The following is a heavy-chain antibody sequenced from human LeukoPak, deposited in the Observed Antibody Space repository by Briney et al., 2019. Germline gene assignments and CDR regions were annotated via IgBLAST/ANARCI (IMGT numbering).Heavy chain of an antibody. Sequence: ASVKVSCKASGYTFAGYDMHWVRQAPGQGLEWMGWINPNSGGTNYAQKFQGRVTMTRDTSISTAYMELSRLRSDDTAVYYCAIWGYSSSWSYYYGMDVWGQGTTVTVSS. CDR2: INPNSGGT. J-gene: IGHJ6*02. CDR1: GYTFAGYD. CDR3: AIWGYSSSWSYYYGMDV. D-gene: IGHD6-13*01. V-gene: IGHV1-2*02.